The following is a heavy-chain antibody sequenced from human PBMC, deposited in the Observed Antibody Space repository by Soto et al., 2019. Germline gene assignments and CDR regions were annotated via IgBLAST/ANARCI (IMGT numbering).Heavy chain of an antibody. CDR2: IYKSATT. D-gene: IGHD2-15*01. CDR3: ARWRYCLTGRCFPNWFDS. Sequence: QGQLLESGPGLVKPSQTLSLTCSVSGDSVTTVDYFWAWVRQPPGQALEYIGYIYKSATTYNNPSFESGVAIALDTSKSQFSINVTYLTADDTAVYFWARWRYCLTGRCFPNWFDSWGQGTLVTVSS. J-gene: IGHJ5*01. V-gene: IGHV4-30-4*01. CDR1: GDSVTTVDYF.